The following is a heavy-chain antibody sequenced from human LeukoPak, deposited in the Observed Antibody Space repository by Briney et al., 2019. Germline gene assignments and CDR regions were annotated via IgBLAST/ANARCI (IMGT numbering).Heavy chain of an antibody. V-gene: IGHV4-39*01. J-gene: IGHJ4*02. Sequence: SETLSLTCTVSGGSISSSSYYWGWIRQPPGKGLEWIGSIYYSGSTYYNPSLKSRVTISVDTSKNQFSLKLSSVTAADTAVYYCARQTKSRIAAAHLDYWGQGTLVTVSS. CDR1: GGSISSSSYY. CDR2: IYYSGST. CDR3: ARQTKSRIAAAHLDY. D-gene: IGHD6-13*01.